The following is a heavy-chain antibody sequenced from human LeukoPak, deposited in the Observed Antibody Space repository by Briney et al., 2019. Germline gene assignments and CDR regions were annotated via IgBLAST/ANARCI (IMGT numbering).Heavy chain of an antibody. CDR3: ARDHNDAFDI. CDR1: GISFATYW. Sequence: GGSLRLSCVASGISFATYWMTWVRQAPGKGLEWVANMKQDGSDKYYVDSVKGRFTISRDNAKNSVYLQMNSLRAEDTAVYYCARDHNDAFDIWGQGTMVTVSS. J-gene: IGHJ3*02. CDR2: MKQDGSDK. V-gene: IGHV3-7*05.